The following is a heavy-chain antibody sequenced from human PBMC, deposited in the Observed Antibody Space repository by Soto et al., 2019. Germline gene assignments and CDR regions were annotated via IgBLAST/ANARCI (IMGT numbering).Heavy chain of an antibody. Sequence: QVQLQESGPGLVKPSGTLSLTCAVSGGSISSSNWWSWVRQPPGKGLNWIGETYHSGSTTYIPSLTSRATISVATSRNPFSLPLSSVPASVTAVYYCARRCGEGRVDYWGQGPLVTVSS. CDR3: ARRCGEGRVDY. D-gene: IGHD2-21*01. J-gene: IGHJ4*02. CDR2: TYHSGST. CDR1: GGSISSSNW. V-gene: IGHV4-4*02.